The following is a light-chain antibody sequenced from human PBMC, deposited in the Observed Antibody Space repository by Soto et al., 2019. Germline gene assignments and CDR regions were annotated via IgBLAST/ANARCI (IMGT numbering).Light chain of an antibody. V-gene: IGKV1-5*03. CDR1: QSISSW. CDR3: QQYYSYSPST. J-gene: IGKJ1*01. Sequence: DIQMTQSPSTLSASVGDRVTITCRASQSISSWLAWYQQKPGKAPNLLIYKASSLESGVPSRFSGSGSGTEFTLTISSRQPDDVATYYCQQYYSYSPSTFGQGTKVEIK. CDR2: KAS.